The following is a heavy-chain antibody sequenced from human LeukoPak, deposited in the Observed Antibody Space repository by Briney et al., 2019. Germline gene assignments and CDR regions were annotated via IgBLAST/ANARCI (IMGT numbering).Heavy chain of an antibody. V-gene: IGHV4-59*01. J-gene: IGHJ4*02. D-gene: IGHD1-1*01. Sequence: SETLSLTCTVSGGSIGTYYWSWIRQPPGKGLEWMGYIYYNGYTDYNPSLTSRVTISLHTSKHQFSLNLSSVTAADAAVYYCARDRHWTIDWVLDYCGQGTLVTVSS. CDR3: ARDRHWTIDWVLDY. CDR2: IYYNGYT. CDR1: GGSIGTYY.